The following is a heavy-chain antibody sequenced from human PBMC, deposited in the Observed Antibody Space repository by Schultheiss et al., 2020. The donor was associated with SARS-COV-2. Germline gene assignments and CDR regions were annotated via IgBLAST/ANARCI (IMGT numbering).Heavy chain of an antibody. D-gene: IGHD6-19*01. CDR1: GFTFSSYG. CDR2: ISGSGGST. J-gene: IGHJ2*01. CDR3: ARGAAVADNTLYWYFDL. Sequence: GESLKISCAASGFTFSSYGMHWVRQAPGKGLEWVSAISGSGGSTYYADSVKGRFTISRDNSKNTLYLQMNSLRAEDTAVYYCARGAAVADNTLYWYFDLWGRGTLVTVSS. V-gene: IGHV3-23*01.